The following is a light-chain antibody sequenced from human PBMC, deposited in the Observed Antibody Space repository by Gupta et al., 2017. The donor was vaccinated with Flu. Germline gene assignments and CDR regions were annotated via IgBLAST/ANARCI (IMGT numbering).Light chain of an antibody. CDR3: SSYTSSNSLE. CDR1: SSDVGGYNY. CDR2: EVI. J-gene: IGLJ3*02. V-gene: IGLV2-14*01. Sequence: SITISCTGPSSDVGGYNYVSWYQHHPGKAPKLMIYEVINRPSGVSNRFSGSKSGNTASLTISGLQAEDEADYYCSSYTSSNSLEFGGGTKLTVL.